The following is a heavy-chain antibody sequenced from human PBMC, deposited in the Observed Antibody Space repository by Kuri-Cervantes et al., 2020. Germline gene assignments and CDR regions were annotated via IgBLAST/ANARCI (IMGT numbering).Heavy chain of an antibody. D-gene: IGHD6-19*01. V-gene: IGHV1-18*01. CDR3: ARVRGSGCHHG. Sequence: ASVKVSCKASGYTFTSYAMHWVRQAPGQRLEWMGWMNPNSGNTGYAQKLQGRVTMTTDTSTSTAYMELRSLRSDDTAVYYCARVRGSGCHHGWGQGTLVTVSS. CDR1: GYTFTSYA. J-gene: IGHJ4*02. CDR2: MNPNSGNT.